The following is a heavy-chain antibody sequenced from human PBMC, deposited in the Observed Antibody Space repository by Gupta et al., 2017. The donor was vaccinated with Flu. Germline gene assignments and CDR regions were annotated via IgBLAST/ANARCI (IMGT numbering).Heavy chain of an antibody. CDR3: ASYDYGDYGVFYYYYGMDV. V-gene: IGHV1-2*02. Sequence: QVQLVQSGAEVKKPGASVKVSCKASGYTFTGYYMHWVRQAPGQGLEWMGWINPNSGGTNYAQKFQGRVTMTRDTSISTAYMELSRLRSDDTAVYYCASYDYGDYGVFYYYYGMDVWGQGTTVTVSS. D-gene: IGHD4-17*01. CDR2: INPNSGGT. J-gene: IGHJ6*02. CDR1: GYTFTGYY.